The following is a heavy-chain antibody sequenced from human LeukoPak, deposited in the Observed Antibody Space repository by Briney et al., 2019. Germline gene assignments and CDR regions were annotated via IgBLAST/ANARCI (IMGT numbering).Heavy chain of an antibody. V-gene: IGHV3-23*01. CDR2: ITGSGGRT. D-gene: IGHD2-2*01. CDR1: GYSFTSYW. Sequence: GESLKISCKGSGYSFTSYWIGWVRQMPGKGLEWVSGITGSGGRTYYADSVKGRFTISRDNSKNTVFLQMNSLRAEDAAIYYCANGDCSSTSCYQSPLGNWGQGTLVTVSS. J-gene: IGHJ4*02. CDR3: ANGDCSSTSCYQSPLGN.